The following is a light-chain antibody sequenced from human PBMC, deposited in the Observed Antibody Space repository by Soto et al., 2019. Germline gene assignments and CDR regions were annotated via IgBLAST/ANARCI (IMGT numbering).Light chain of an antibody. CDR1: QSVSSSY. CDR2: GAS. CDR3: QQYGSSST. Sequence: EFVLRQSPGTLSLSPGERATLSCRASQSVSSSYLAWYQQKPGQAPRLLIYGASSRPTGIPDRFSGSGSGTDFTLTISRLEPEDFAVYYCQQYGSSSTFGQGTRLEIK. V-gene: IGKV3-20*01. J-gene: IGKJ5*01.